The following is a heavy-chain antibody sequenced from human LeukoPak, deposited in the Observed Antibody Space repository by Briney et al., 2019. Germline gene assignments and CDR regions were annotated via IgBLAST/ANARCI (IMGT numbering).Heavy chain of an antibody. Sequence: SETLSLTCTVSGGSISSSGYYWGWIRQPPGKGLEWVGSISYTGSTFYNPSLKSRVTTSVDTSKKQFSLKLSSVTAADTAVYYCARSLRTGFYFIGDYWGQGTLVTVSS. CDR2: ISYTGST. J-gene: IGHJ4*02. V-gene: IGHV4-39*01. D-gene: IGHD3-22*01. CDR1: GGSISSSGYY. CDR3: ARSLRTGFYFIGDY.